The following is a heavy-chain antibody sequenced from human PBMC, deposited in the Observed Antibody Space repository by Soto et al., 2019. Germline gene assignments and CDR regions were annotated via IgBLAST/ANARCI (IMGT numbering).Heavy chain of an antibody. D-gene: IGHD3-16*01. J-gene: IGHJ4*02. V-gene: IGHV1-18*01. CDR1: GYTFTSYG. CDR2: ISAYNGNT. Sequence: ASVKVSCKASGYTFTSYGISWVRQAPGQGLEWMGWISAYNGNTNYAQKLQGRVTMTTDTSTSTAYMELRSLRSDDTAVYYCARDLSEHFMITFGGVTPTSYWGQGTLVTVSS. CDR3: ARDLSEHFMITFGGVTPTSY.